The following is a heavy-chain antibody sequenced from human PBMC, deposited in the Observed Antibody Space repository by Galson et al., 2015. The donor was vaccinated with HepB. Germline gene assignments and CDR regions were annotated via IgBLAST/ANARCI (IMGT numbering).Heavy chain of an antibody. Sequence: QSGAEVKKPGESLRISCKGSGYSFTSYWIGWVRQMPGKGLERMGIIYPGESDTRYSPSFQGHVTISVENTISTAYLQWSSLKASASATYFCARGTSTSSITPLGASDLWGQGSMVTVSS. CDR3: ARGTSTSSITPLGASDL. J-gene: IGHJ3*01. D-gene: IGHD1-14*01. CDR1: GYSFTSYW. V-gene: IGHV5-51*03. CDR2: IYPGESDT.